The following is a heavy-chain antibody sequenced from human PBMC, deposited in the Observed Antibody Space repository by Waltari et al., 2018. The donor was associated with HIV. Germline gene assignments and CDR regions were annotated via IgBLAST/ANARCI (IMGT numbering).Heavy chain of an antibody. V-gene: IGHV4-34*01. CDR1: GGSFSGYY. CDR3: ARLVPDGNYVEWYFDY. CDR2: IDHTGSA. D-gene: IGHD3-16*01. Sequence: QVQLQQWGAGLLKPSETLSLTCAVYGGSFSGYYWSWLRQFPGRGLEWIGEIDHTGSAKNNPSLKSRVVTSVDTSKNQFSLKLTSVTVADTAIYFCARLVPDGNYVEWYFDYWGRGTLVTVSS. J-gene: IGHJ4*02.